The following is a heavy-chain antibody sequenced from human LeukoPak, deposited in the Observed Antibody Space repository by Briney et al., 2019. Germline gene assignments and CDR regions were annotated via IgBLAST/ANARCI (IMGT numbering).Heavy chain of an antibody. CDR3: ARTCSSSSCYMVH. Sequence: ASVNVSCKASGYTFSNFGITWVRQAPGQGLEWMGWISVYNGNTSYAQNLQGRVTLTTDTSTSTAYMELRSLRSDDTALYYCARTCSSSSCYMVHWGQGTLVTVSS. CDR1: GYTFSNFG. CDR2: ISVYNGNT. D-gene: IGHD2-2*02. J-gene: IGHJ4*02. V-gene: IGHV1-18*01.